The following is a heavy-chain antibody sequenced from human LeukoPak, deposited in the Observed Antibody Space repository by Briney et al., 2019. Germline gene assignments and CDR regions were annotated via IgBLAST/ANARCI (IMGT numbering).Heavy chain of an antibody. J-gene: IGHJ1*01. CDR2: ISGSSSYI. D-gene: IGHD3-22*01. CDR3: ASGGDYYDSNYAEYFQH. V-gene: IGHV3-21*01. CDR1: GFTFSSYS. Sequence: GGSLRLSCAASGFTFSSYSMNWVRQAPGKGLEWVSSISGSSSYIYYADSVKGRFTISRDNAKNSLYLQMNSLRAEDTAVYYCASGGDYYDSNYAEYFQHWGQGTLVTVSS.